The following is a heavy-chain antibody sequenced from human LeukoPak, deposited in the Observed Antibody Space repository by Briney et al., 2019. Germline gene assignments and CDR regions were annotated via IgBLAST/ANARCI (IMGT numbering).Heavy chain of an antibody. J-gene: IGHJ4*02. V-gene: IGHV3-7*01. D-gene: IGHD2-21*02. CDR3: VRDYCGGDCYSDY. CDR2: IKPDGSFT. CDR1: GFAFSDYW. Sequence: PGGSLRLSCVASGFAFSDYWMNWVRQAPGKGLEWVAIIKPDGSFTNYGDAVKGRFTISRDNAKKSLYLQMNGLRAEDTAVYFCVRDYCGGDCYSDYWGQGTLVTVSS.